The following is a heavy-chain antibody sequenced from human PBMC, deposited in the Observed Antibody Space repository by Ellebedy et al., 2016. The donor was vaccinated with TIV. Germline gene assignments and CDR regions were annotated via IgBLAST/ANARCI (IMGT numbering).Heavy chain of an antibody. V-gene: IGHV3-74*03. D-gene: IGHD1-14*01. Sequence: PGGSLRLSCAASGFSFSSYWMSWVRQAPGKGLVWVSRLNSNGSSTTYADSVKGRFTISRDNAKNTLNLQMNSLRAEDTAVYYCAKVGRNSPYFDYWGQGTLVTVSS. CDR3: AKVGRNSPYFDY. J-gene: IGHJ4*02. CDR2: LNSNGSST. CDR1: GFSFSSYW.